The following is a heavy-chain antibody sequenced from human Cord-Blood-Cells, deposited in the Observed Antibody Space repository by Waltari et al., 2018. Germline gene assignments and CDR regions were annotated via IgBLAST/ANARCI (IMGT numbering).Heavy chain of an antibody. CDR2: ISGSGGST. CDR1: GFTFSSYA. CDR3: CSSWYSGDAFDI. V-gene: IGHV3-23*01. J-gene: IGHJ3*02. Sequence: EVQLLESGGGLVQPGGSLRLSCAASGFTFSSYAMSWVRQAPGKGLEWVSAISGSGGSTYYADSVKGRFTISRDNSKNTLYLQMNSLRAEDTAVYYCCSSWYSGDAFDIWGQGTMVTVSS. D-gene: IGHD6-13*01.